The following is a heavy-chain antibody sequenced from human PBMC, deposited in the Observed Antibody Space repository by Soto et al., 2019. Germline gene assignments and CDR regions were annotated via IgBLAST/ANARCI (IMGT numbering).Heavy chain of an antibody. CDR2: IKSKTDGGTT. J-gene: IGHJ4*02. D-gene: IGHD2-2*01. Sequence: GGSLRLSCAASGFTFSNAWMSWVRQAPGKGLEWVGRIKSKTDGGTTDYAAPVKGRFTISRDDSKNTLYLQMNSLKTEDTAVYYCTTRFEVQAAPPPYYFAYWGQGTLVTVSS. CDR1: GFTFSNAW. V-gene: IGHV3-15*01. CDR3: TTRFEVQAAPPPYYFAY.